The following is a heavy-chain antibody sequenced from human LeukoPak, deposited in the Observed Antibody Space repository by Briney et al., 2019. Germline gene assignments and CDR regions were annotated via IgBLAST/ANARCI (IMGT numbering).Heavy chain of an antibody. J-gene: IGHJ4*02. Sequence: GGSLRLSCAASGFTFSSYAMSWVRQAPRKRLEWVSAISTSGGSTYYADSVKGRFTISRDNAKNSLYLQMNSLRAEDTAVYYCAKLGGRAVTTGTTFDYWGQGTLVTVSS. CDR2: ISTSGGST. CDR1: GFTFSSYA. V-gene: IGHV3-23*01. CDR3: AKLGGRAVTTGTTFDY. D-gene: IGHD4-11*01.